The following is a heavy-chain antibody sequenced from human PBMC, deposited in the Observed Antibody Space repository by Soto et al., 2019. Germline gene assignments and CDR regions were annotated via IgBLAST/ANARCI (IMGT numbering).Heavy chain of an antibody. Sequence: EVQLVESGGGLVQPGGSLRLSCAASGFTFSSYWMCWVRQSPVKGLEWVCNIKQDGSEKNYVDFVEGRFTISRDNAENSLYLQMNSLRAEDTAVYYCARIASAGRGWDVWGQGTTVVVSS. V-gene: IGHV3-7*01. CDR2: IKQDGSEK. J-gene: IGHJ6*02. CDR1: GFTFSSYW. D-gene: IGHD6-13*01. CDR3: ARIASAGRGWDV.